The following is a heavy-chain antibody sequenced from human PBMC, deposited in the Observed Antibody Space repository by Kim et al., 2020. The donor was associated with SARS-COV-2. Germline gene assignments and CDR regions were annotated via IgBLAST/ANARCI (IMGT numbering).Heavy chain of an antibody. D-gene: IGHD5-12*01. Sequence: SPSFQGQVTISADKSISTAYLQWSSLKASDTAMYYCARRHYSGYDYYFDYWGQGTLVTVAS. J-gene: IGHJ4*02. CDR3: ARRHYSGYDYYFDY. V-gene: IGHV5-51*01.